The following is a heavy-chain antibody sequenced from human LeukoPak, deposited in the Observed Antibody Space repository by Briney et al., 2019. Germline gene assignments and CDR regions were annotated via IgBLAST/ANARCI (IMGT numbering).Heavy chain of an antibody. CDR3: ARVRSAEEGYDFWSGYYARGVRWFDP. Sequence: PSETLSLTCAVYGGSFSGYYWSWIRQPPGKGLEWIGEINHSGSTNYNPSLKSRVTISVDTSKNQFSLKLSSVTAADTAVYYCARVRSAEEGYDFWSGYYARGVRWFDPWGQGTLVTVSS. CDR2: INHSGST. D-gene: IGHD3-3*01. V-gene: IGHV4-34*01. J-gene: IGHJ5*02. CDR1: GGSFSGYY.